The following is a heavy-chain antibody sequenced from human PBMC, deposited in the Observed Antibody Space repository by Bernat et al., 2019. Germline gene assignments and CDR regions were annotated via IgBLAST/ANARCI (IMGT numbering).Heavy chain of an antibody. CDR2: INPSVGST. D-gene: IGHD5-12*01. CDR1: GYTFTSYY. J-gene: IGHJ4*02. V-gene: IGHV1-46*03. Sequence: QVQLVQSGAEVKKPGASVKVSCKASGYTFTSYYMHWVRQAPGQGLEWMGIINPSVGSTSYAQKLQGRVTMTRDTSTSTVYMELSSLRSEDTAVYYCARGSGYDDVGTSDFDFWGQGTLVTVSS. CDR3: ARGSGYDDVGTSDFDF.